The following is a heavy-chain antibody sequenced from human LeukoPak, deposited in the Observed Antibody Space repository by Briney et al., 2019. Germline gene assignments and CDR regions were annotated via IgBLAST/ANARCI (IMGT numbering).Heavy chain of an antibody. CDR1: GFTFSSYG. CDR2: ISYDGSNK. CDR3: AKDRDSSGYIDY. J-gene: IGHJ4*02. V-gene: IGHV3-30*18. Sequence: GGSLRLSCAASGFTFSSYGMHWVRQAPGKGPEWVAVISYDGSNKYYADSVKGRFTISRDNSKNTLYLQMNSLRAEDTAVYYCAKDRDSSGYIDYWGQGTLVTVSS. D-gene: IGHD3-22*01.